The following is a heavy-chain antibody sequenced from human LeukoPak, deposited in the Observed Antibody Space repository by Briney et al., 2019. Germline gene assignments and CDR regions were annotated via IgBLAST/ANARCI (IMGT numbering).Heavy chain of an antibody. CDR2: VYYSGST. Sequence: PSETLSLTCIVSGGSISSGDYYWGWIRQPPGKGLEWIGHVYYSGSTYYNPSLRSRVTISVDTSKHQFSLKLSSVTAADTAVYYCARAGRYCSGGRCYYYYGMDVWGKGTTVTVSS. V-gene: IGHV4-30-4*08. CDR3: ARAGRYCSGGRCYYYYGMDV. J-gene: IGHJ6*04. CDR1: GGSISSGDYY. D-gene: IGHD2-15*01.